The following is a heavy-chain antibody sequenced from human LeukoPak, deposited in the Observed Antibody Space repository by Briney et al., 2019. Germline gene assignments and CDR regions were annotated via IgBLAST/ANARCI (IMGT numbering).Heavy chain of an antibody. CDR3: AREGYSSGSWDFQH. D-gene: IGHD6-19*01. CDR1: GGSISSGGYY. CDR2: IYYSGST. Sequence: NPSETLSLTCTVSGGSISSGGYYWSWIRQHPGKGLEWIGYIYYSGSTYYNPSLKSRVTISVDTSKNQFSLKLSSVTAADTAVYYCAREGYSSGSWDFQHWGQGTLVTVSS. V-gene: IGHV4-31*03. J-gene: IGHJ1*01.